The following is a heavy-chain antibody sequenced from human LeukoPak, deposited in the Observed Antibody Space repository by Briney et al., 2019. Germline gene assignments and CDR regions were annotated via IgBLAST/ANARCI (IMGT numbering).Heavy chain of an antibody. CDR1: GGSFSGYY. V-gene: IGHV4-34*01. CDR2: INHSGST. J-gene: IGHJ4*02. CDR3: AIDRVYDFWSGYYTGIDY. D-gene: IGHD3-3*01. Sequence: SETLSHTCAVYGGSFSGYYWSWIRQPPGKGLEWIGEINHSGSTNYNPSLKSRVTISVDTSKNQFSLKLSSVTAADTAVYYCAIDRVYDFWSGYYTGIDYWGQGTLVTVS.